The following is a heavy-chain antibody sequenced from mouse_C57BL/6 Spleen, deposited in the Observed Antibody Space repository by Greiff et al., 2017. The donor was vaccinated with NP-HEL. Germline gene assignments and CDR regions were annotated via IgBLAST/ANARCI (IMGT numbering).Heavy chain of an antibody. CDR3: AREVGQGNYFDY. CDR1: GYTFTSYW. J-gene: IGHJ2*01. D-gene: IGHD3-3*01. V-gene: IGHV1-64*01. CDR2: IHPNSGST. Sequence: VQLQQPGAELVKPGASVKLSCKASGYTFTSYWMHWVKQRPGQGLEWIGMIHPNSGSTNYNEKFKSKATLTVDKSSSTAYMQLSSLTSEDSAVYYCAREVGQGNYFDYWGQGTTLTVSS.